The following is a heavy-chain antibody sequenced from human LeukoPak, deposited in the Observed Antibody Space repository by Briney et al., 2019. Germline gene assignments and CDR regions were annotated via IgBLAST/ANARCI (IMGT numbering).Heavy chain of an antibody. CDR2: ISYDGSNK. Sequence: PGRSLRLSCAASGFTFSSYAMHWVRQAPGKGLEWVAVISYDGSNKYYADSVKGRFTISRDNSKNTLYLQMNSLRAEDTAVYYCAKDRESSSFHGAFDIWGQGTMVTVSS. CDR1: GFTFSSYA. CDR3: AKDRESSSFHGAFDI. V-gene: IGHV3-30-3*01. D-gene: IGHD6-13*01. J-gene: IGHJ3*02.